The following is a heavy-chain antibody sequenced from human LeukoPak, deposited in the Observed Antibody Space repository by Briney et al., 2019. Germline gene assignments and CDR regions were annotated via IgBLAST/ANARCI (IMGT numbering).Heavy chain of an antibody. CDR2: IYYSGST. D-gene: IGHD1-26*01. CDR3: ARARRWELLQLHAFDI. V-gene: IGHV4-59*12. Sequence: SETLSLTCTVSGGSISSYYWSWIRQPPGKRLEWIGYIYYSGSTSYNPSLKSRVTISVDTSKNQFSLKLSSVTAADTAVYYCARARRWELLQLHAFDIWGQGTMVTVSS. J-gene: IGHJ3*02. CDR1: GGSISSYY.